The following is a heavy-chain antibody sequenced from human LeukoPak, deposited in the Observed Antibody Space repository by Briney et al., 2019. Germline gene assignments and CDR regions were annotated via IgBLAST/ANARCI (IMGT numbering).Heavy chain of an antibody. J-gene: IGHJ4*02. CDR1: GFTFSNYW. CDR2: IKQDGSEK. V-gene: IGHV3-7*01. Sequence: GGSLRLSCAASGFTFSNYWMNWVRQAPGKGLEWVANIKQDGSEKYYVDSVKGRFTISRDNAKNSLFLQMNSLRAEDTAVYYCARAASRALDCWGQGTLVTVSS. D-gene: IGHD2-15*01. CDR3: ARAASRALDC.